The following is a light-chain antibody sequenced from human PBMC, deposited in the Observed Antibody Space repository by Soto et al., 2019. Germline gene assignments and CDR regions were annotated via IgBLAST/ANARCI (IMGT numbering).Light chain of an antibody. Sequence: IQMTQSPSSLSASVGDRVTITCRASQGIRNDLGWYQQKPGEAPNLLIYAATSLRSGVPSRFSCSGSGTDFTLTISSLQPEDFATYYCLQDYNYPRTFGQGTKVEVK. CDR1: QGIRND. J-gene: IGKJ1*01. CDR2: AAT. V-gene: IGKV1-6*02. CDR3: LQDYNYPRT.